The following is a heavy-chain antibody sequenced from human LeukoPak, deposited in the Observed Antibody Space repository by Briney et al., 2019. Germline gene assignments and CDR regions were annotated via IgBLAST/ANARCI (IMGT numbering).Heavy chain of an antibody. CDR1: GFTFSSYS. V-gene: IGHV3-21*01. Sequence: GGSLRLSCAASGFTFSSYSMNWVRQAPGKGLEWVSSISSSSYIYYADSVKGRFTISRDNAKNSLYLQMNSLRAEDTAVYYCARDPAIDSSGYYNGYWGQGTLVTVSS. D-gene: IGHD3-22*01. J-gene: IGHJ4*02. CDR2: ISSSSYI. CDR3: ARDPAIDSSGYYNGY.